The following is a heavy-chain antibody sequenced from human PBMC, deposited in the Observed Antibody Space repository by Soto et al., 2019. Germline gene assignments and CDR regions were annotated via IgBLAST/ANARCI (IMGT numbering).Heavy chain of an antibody. CDR2: ISDGGDLT. D-gene: IGHD3-10*01. Sequence: GGSLRLSCAASGFAFSSHPMSWVRQAPERGLEWVAGISDGGDLTYNADSVRGRFTISRDNSRNTLYLQMNSLRAEDTAVYYCARRVIGSSRAFDIWGQGTMVTVSS. CDR1: GFAFSSHP. CDR3: ARRVIGSSRAFDI. V-gene: IGHV3-23*01. J-gene: IGHJ3*02.